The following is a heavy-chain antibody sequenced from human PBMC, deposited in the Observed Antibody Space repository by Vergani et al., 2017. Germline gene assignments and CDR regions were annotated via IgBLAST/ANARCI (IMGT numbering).Heavy chain of an antibody. J-gene: IGHJ4*02. V-gene: IGHV3-23*01. CDR2: ISGHGDRT. D-gene: IGHD2/OR15-2a*01. CDR1: GFTFSNSA. CDR3: AREERSNTSPFVGD. Sequence: EVHLLESGGGLVEAGGSLRRSCVASGFTFSNSAMSWVRQTSGKGLEWVSAISGHGDRTYYADSVKGRFTISRDNSKNTVYLQMNSLKAEDRATYYCAREERSNTSPFVGDWGQGTLVTV.